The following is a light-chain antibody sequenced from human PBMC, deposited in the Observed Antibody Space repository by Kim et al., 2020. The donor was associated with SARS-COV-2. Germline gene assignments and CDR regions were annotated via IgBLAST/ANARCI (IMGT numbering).Light chain of an antibody. CDR2: DVY. J-gene: IGLJ3*02. Sequence: HAVTISCPGTSSDVGAYNFVSCYQHPPGNAPKLMIFDVYRRPSGVPDRFSGSKSGNTASLTVSGLQAEDEADYYCSSYAGSNNLLFGGGTQLTVL. CDR3: SSYAGSNNLL. CDR1: SSDVGAYNF. V-gene: IGLV2-8*01.